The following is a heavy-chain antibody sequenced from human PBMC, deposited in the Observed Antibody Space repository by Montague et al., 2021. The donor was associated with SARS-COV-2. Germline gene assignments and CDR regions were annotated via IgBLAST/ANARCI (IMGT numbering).Heavy chain of an antibody. J-gene: IGHJ4*02. Sequence: SETLPLTCSVSGDSVNRNYWSWVRQPPGKGLEWLGYIFYSGSTYNPSLNSRVTMSLDTSKNHFSLNLISVTAGDTAVYYCAKASRGYGGDFDSWGQGTLVIVSS. CDR1: GDSVNRNY. D-gene: IGHD4-23*01. V-gene: IGHV4-59*02. CDR3: AKASRGYGGDFDS. CDR2: IFYSGST.